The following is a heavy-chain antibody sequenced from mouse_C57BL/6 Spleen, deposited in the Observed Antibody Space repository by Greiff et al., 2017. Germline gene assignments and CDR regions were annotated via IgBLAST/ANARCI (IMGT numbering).Heavy chain of an antibody. CDR1: GFNIKDYY. Sequence: VQLQQSGAELVKPGASVKLSCTASGFNIKDYYMHWVKQRTEQGLEWIGRIDPEDGETKYAPKVQGKATITADTSSNTAYLQLSSLTSEDTAVYYCARSGVVARGYFDVWGTGTTVTVSS. CDR3: ARSGVVARGYFDV. V-gene: IGHV14-2*01. J-gene: IGHJ1*03. D-gene: IGHD1-1*01. CDR2: IDPEDGET.